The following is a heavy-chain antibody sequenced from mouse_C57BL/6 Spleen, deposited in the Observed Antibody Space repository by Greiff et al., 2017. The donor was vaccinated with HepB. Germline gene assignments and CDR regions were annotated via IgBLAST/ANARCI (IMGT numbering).Heavy chain of an antibody. CDR3: ARRDYYGSSLDY. Sequence: QVQLQQPGAELVLPGASVKLSCKASGYTFTSSWMHWVKQRPGQGLEWIGEIDPSDSYTNYNQKFKGKSTLTVDKSSSTAYMQLSSLTSEDSAVYDCARRDYYGSSLDYWGQGTTLTVSS. CDR2: IDPSDSYT. V-gene: IGHV1-69*01. CDR1: GYTFTSSW. D-gene: IGHD1-1*01. J-gene: IGHJ2*01.